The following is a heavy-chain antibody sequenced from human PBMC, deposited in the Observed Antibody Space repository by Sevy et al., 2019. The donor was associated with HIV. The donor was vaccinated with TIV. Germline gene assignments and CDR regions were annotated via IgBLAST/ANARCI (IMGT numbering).Heavy chain of an antibody. Sequence: GGSLRLSCAASGFTFKSYLMSWVRQAPGKGLEWVANIKQDGSEKYYVDSVKGRFTISRDNAENSLYLQINSLRVEDTAVYYCVRGGWVTTWYFDLWGRGTLVTVSS. CDR3: VRGGWVTTWYFDL. D-gene: IGHD4-17*01. V-gene: IGHV3-7*01. J-gene: IGHJ2*01. CDR1: GFTFKSYL. CDR2: IKQDGSEK.